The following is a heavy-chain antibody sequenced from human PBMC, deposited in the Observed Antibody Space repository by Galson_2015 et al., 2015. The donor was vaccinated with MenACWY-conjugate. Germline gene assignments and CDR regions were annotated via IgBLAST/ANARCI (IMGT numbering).Heavy chain of an antibody. D-gene: IGHD7-27*01. CDR2: VRSSGFNT. V-gene: IGHV3-23*01. CDR3: ARRTDWGTDQRPDLDF. J-gene: IGHJ4*02. Sequence: SLRLSCAASGFTFINYAVAWVRQPPGKGLEWVSAVRSSGFNTYYADSARGRFAISRDNSKNTVYLHLSSLRAEDTAIYFCARRTDWGTDQRPDLDFWGQGTLVTVSS. CDR1: GFTFINYA.